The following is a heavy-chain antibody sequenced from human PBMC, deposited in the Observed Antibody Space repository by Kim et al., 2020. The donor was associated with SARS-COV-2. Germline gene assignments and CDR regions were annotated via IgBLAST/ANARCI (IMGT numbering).Heavy chain of an antibody. V-gene: IGHV4-31*03. CDR3: AREGGPYYDSPYYYYGMDV. J-gene: IGHJ6*02. CDR1: GGSISSGGYY. CDR2: IYYSGST. D-gene: IGHD3-22*01. Sequence: SETLSLTCTVSGGSISSGGYYWSWIRQHPGKGLEWIGYIYYSGSTYYNPSLKSRVTISVDTSKNQFSLKLSSVTAADTAVYYCAREGGPYYDSPYYYYGMDVWGQGTTVTVSS.